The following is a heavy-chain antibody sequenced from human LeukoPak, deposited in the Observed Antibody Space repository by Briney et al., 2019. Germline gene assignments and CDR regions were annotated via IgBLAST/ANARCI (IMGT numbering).Heavy chain of an antibody. CDR1: GFTFSSFD. J-gene: IGHJ6*03. D-gene: IGHD1-1*01. V-gene: IGHV3-13*01. Sequence: GGSLRFSCAASGFTFSSFDMHWVRQPTGQGLEWVSTIGTASDTYYPGSVEGRFTLSRDNAKNSLYLQMNSLTAGDTAVYYCARGPPRGKYYYMDVWGKGTTVTVSS. CDR2: IGTASDT. CDR3: ARGPPRGKYYYMDV.